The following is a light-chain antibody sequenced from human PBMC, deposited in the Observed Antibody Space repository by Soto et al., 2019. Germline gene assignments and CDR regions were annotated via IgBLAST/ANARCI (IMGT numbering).Light chain of an antibody. CDR2: DAS. CDR3: QQYNSYSGLT. V-gene: IGKV1-5*01. CDR1: QSISSG. Sequence: DIQMTQSPSTLSASVGDRVISTCRASQSISSGLAWYQQKPGKAPKLLIYDASSLQSGVPSRLSGSGSGTEFTLANSSLQPDDFATYNCQQYNSYSGLTCGGGTKVEIK. J-gene: IGKJ4*01.